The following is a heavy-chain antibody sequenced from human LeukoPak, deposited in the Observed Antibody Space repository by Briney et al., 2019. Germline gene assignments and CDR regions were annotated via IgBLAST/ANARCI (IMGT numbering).Heavy chain of an antibody. Sequence: PSETLTLTCTVSGGFISSSSYYWGWIRQPPGKGLEWIGSIYYSGSTYYNPSLKSRVTISVDTSKNQFSLKLSSVTAADTAVYYCARAGSGSYLDAFDIWGQGTMVTVSS. CDR1: GGFISSSSYY. J-gene: IGHJ3*02. D-gene: IGHD1-26*01. CDR3: ARAGSGSYLDAFDI. CDR2: IYYSGST. V-gene: IGHV4-39*07.